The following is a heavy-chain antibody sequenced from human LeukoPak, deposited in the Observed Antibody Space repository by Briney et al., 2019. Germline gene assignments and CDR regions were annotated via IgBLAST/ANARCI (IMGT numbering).Heavy chain of an antibody. D-gene: IGHD6-13*01. Sequence: WGSLRLSCAASGFTFSNYYMNWIRQAPGKGLEWVPYISSSGSPIYYADSVKGRFTISRDNAENSLYLQMNSLRVEDTAVYYCARAGSAWYTPGYWGQGTLVTVSS. CDR2: ISSSGSPI. CDR1: GFTFSNYY. J-gene: IGHJ4*02. CDR3: ARAGSAWYTPGY. V-gene: IGHV3-11*04.